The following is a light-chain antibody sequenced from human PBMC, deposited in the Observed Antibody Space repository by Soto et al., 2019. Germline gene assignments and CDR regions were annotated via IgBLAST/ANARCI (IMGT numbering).Light chain of an antibody. CDR1: QSISTY. CDR3: QQSYITPWT. Sequence: DIPMTQSPSSLSASVGDRVTVTCRPSQSISTYLNWYQQKPGKAPRLLIHSASSLQSGVPSRFSGSGSGTDFTLTISSLQPEDFAIYFCQQSYITPWTFGQGTKVEIK. J-gene: IGKJ1*01. V-gene: IGKV1-39*01. CDR2: SAS.